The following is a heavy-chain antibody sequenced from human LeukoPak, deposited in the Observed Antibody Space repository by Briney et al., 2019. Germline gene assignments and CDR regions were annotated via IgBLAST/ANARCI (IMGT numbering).Heavy chain of an antibody. CDR1: GDTFTGDY. D-gene: IGHD6-19*01. V-gene: IGHV1-2*02. Sequence: ASVKVSCKASGDTFTGDYMHWVRQALGQGLEWMGWINPNSGGTNYAQKLQGRVTMTTDTSTSTAYMELRSLRSDDTAVYYCARGSATIAVAGTHYYMDVWGKGTTVTVSS. CDR3: ARGSATIAVAGTHYYMDV. CDR2: INPNSGGT. J-gene: IGHJ6*03.